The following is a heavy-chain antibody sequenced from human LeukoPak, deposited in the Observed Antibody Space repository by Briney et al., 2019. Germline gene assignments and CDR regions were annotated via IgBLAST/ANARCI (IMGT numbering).Heavy chain of an antibody. CDR3: AKGSGSYLSPLYYFDY. CDR1: GFTFSSYG. Sequence: GGSLRLSCAASGFTFSSYGMSGVREAPGKGLEWVSAICGSGGSTYYADSVKGRFTIPRDNSKNTLYLQMNSLRAEDTAVYYCAKGSGSYLSPLYYFDYWGQGTLVTVSS. J-gene: IGHJ4*02. D-gene: IGHD1-26*01. CDR2: ICGSGGST. V-gene: IGHV3-23*01.